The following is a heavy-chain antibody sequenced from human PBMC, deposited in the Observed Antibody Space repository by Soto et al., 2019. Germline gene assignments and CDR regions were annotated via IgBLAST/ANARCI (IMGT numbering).Heavy chain of an antibody. CDR3: AREVDPYYGGNSLSLDY. CDR1: GGTFSTYG. Sequence: QVQLVQSGAAVKKPGSSVKVSCKASGGTFSTYGINWVRLAPGQGLEWMGWIIPKFGTTKNAQKFQGRVTLTADESTNTAYMELKHLRSEDTAVYFCAREVDPYYGGNSLSLDYWGQGTLVTVSS. V-gene: IGHV1-69*13. J-gene: IGHJ4*02. CDR2: IIPKFGTT. D-gene: IGHD4-17*01.